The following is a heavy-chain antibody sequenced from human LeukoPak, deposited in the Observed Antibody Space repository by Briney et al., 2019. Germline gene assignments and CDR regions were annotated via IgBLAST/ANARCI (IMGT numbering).Heavy chain of an antibody. CDR1: GFTFSTYW. D-gene: IGHD1-14*01. J-gene: IGHJ4*02. CDR3: ARDNNLEFGY. V-gene: IGHV3-7*01. CDR2: IRQDGSET. Sequence: GGSLRLSCAASGFTFSTYWMSWVRQAPGKRLEWVANIRQDGSETYYVDSVKGRFTISKDNAKNSVYLQMNSLRAEDTAVYYCARDNNLEFGYWGQGTLVTVSS.